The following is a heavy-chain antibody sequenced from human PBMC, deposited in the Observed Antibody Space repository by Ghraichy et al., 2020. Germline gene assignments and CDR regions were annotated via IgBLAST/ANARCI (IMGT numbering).Heavy chain of an antibody. CDR1: GFTLSSYA. J-gene: IGHJ4*02. CDR2: IFGSGGRT. D-gene: IGHD3-3*01. V-gene: IGHV3-23*01. CDR3: ARNPQTGRITVLGVMGNLDS. Sequence: GESLNISCEAPGFTLSSYAMSWVRQVPGKAREWISTIFGSGGRTYYADSVKGRFTISRDNSKNTLYLQMSSLRAEDTAVYYCARNPQTGRITVLGVMGNLDSWGQGTLVTVSS.